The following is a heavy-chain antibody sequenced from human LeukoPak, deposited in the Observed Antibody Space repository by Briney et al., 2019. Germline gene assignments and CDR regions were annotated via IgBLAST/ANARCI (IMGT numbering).Heavy chain of an antibody. D-gene: IGHD1-26*01. J-gene: IGHJ4*02. CDR3: AKGPVSAIVGATTLDY. CDR2: VSFDGSLQ. CDR1: GFQFFNYP. V-gene: IGHV3-30-3*01. Sequence: GGSLRLSCTASGFQFFNYPLHWVRQAPGKGLEWVAVVSFDGSLQYYADSVRGRFTISRDNSKNTVYLQMNSLRVEDTAVYCAKGPVSAIVGATTLDYWGQGTLVTVSS.